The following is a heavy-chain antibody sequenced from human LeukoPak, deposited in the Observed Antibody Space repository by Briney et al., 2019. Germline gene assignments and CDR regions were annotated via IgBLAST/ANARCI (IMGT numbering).Heavy chain of an antibody. CDR1: GFTFSSYS. CDR2: ISSSSSYI. J-gene: IGHJ6*02. CDR3: ARVTRIVGASLSYGMDV. Sequence: GGSLRLSCAASGFTFSSYSMNWVRQAPGKGLEWVSPISSSSSYIYYAVSMKGRFTISRDNAKNSLYLQMNSLRAEDTAVYYCARVTRIVGASLSYGMDVWGQGTTVTVSS. D-gene: IGHD1-26*01. V-gene: IGHV3-21*01.